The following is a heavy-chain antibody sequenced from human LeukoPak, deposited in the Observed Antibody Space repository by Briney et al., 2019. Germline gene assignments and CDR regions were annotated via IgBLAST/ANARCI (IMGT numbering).Heavy chain of an antibody. CDR2: IRSSSSTI. J-gene: IGHJ4*02. CDR3: ARGPSGYHNT. CDR1: GFSFSSYS. V-gene: IGHV3-48*01. D-gene: IGHD5-12*01. Sequence: QAGGSLRLSCVASGFSFSSYSMNWVRQAAGEGLEWVSYIRSSSSTIYYADSVKGRFTISRDNAKNSLYLQMNSLRAGDTAVYYCARGPSGYHNTGGQGTLVTVSS.